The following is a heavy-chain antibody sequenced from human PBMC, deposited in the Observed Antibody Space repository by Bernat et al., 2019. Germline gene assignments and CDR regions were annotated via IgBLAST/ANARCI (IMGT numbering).Heavy chain of an antibody. D-gene: IGHD3-10*01. J-gene: IGHJ6*02. CDR1: GFTFSSYA. CDR3: ARDQRITMVRGHLPPYYYGMDV. Sequence: QVQLVESGGGVVQPGGSLRLSWAASGFTFSSYAMHWVRQAPGKGLEWVAVISYDGSNKYYAASVKGRFTISRDNSTNTLSLKMNSLRAEDTAVYYCARDQRITMVRGHLPPYYYGMDVWGQGTTVTVSS. V-gene: IGHV3-30-3*01. CDR2: ISYDGSNK.